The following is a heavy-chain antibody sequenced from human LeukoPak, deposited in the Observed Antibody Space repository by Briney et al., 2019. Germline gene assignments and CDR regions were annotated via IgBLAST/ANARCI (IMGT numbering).Heavy chain of an antibody. J-gene: IGHJ4*02. CDR3: ARVMGNYASDY. V-gene: IGHV3-11*04. Sequence: GGSLRLSCAASGFSFSDYYMSLIRQAPGKGLEWVSYISSSGDTMSYADSVKGRFTISRDNAKNSLYLQMSSLRAEDAAIYYCARVMGNYASDYWGQGALVTVSS. CDR2: ISSSGDTM. D-gene: IGHD1-7*01. CDR1: GFSFSDYY.